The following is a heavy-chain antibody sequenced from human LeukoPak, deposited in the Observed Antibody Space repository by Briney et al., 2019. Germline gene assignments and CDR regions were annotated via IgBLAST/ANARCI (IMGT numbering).Heavy chain of an antibody. Sequence: GGSLRLSCAASGFTFSSYWVGWVRQAPRKGLEWVANINLDGSDKYYVDSVKGRFTISRDNADNSLYLQMSSLRAEDTAVYYCAKVPSCTSTSCYAFFDHWGQGTLVTVSS. CDR3: AKVPSCTSTSCYAFFDH. CDR2: INLDGSDK. J-gene: IGHJ4*02. D-gene: IGHD2-2*01. CDR1: GFTFSSYW. V-gene: IGHV3-7*05.